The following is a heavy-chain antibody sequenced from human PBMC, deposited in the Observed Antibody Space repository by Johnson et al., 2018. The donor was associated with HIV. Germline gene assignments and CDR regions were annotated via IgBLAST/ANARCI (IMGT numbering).Heavy chain of an antibody. CDR1: GFSFSNYD. Sequence: MMLVESGGDLVQPGGSLRLSCAASGFSFSNYDMHWVRQATGKGLEWISLIGPAGDTYYPDSVKGRFTISRDNAKTSLYMQMNSLRAEDTAVYYCGRGTPWDAFDIWGQGTMVTVSS. V-gene: IGHV3-13*01. CDR2: IGPAGDT. CDR3: GRGTPWDAFDI. J-gene: IGHJ3*02.